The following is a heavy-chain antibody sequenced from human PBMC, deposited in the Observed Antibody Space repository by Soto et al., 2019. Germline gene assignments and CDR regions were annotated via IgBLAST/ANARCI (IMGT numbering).Heavy chain of an antibody. D-gene: IGHD6-6*01. CDR3: TRERCVGLVRATICYYYYGREV. CDR1: GFTFSSYA. J-gene: IGHJ6*01. Sequence: PGGSLRLSCAASGFTFSSYAMHWVRQAPGKGLERVAVISYDGSNKYYADSVKGRFTISRDNSKNTLYLQMNSLRAEDTAVYYCTRERCVGLVRATICYYYYGREVWGQGTTV. V-gene: IGHV3-30-3*01. CDR2: ISYDGSNK.